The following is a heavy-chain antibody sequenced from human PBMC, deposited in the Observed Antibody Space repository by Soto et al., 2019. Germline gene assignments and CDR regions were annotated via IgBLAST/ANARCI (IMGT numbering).Heavy chain of an antibody. D-gene: IGHD6-13*01. CDR3: ARLIGTSWFVG. CDR2: TYYRSQWFN. V-gene: IGHV6-1*01. J-gene: IGHJ4*02. Sequence: PSQTLSLTCVISGDSVSSNIVTWDWIRQSPSRGLEWLGRTYYRSQWFNDYAVSVKSRMTINADTSKNQFSLQLNYVTPEDTAVYYCARLIGTSWFVGWGQGTPVTVA. CDR1: GDSVSSNIVT.